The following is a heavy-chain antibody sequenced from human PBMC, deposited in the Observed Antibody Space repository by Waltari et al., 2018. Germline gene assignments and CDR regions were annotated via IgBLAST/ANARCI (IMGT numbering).Heavy chain of an antibody. CDR3: ARGYWGLFDY. CDR2: IDPNSGGT. Sequence: QVQLVQSGAEVKKPGASVKVSCMASGYTLTGYYMHWVRQAPGQGLEWMGWIDPNSGGTNDAQKFQGRVTMTRETSISTAYMELSRLRSDDTAVYYCARGYWGLFDYWGQGTLVTVSS. J-gene: IGHJ4*02. V-gene: IGHV1-2*02. D-gene: IGHD2-8*02. CDR1: GYTLTGYY.